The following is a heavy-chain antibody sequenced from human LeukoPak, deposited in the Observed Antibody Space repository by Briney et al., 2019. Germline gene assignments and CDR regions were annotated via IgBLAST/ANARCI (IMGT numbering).Heavy chain of an antibody. J-gene: IGHJ4*02. V-gene: IGHV3-33*01. CDR2: IWYDGSNE. CDR1: GFTFSKYG. Sequence: PGGSLRLSCAASGFTFSKYGMHWVRQAPGKGLEWVAVIWYDGSNEYYADSVKGRFTISRDNSKNTLHLQMNSLRAEDTAVYYCTRQTAAYPLYHFDYWGQGTLVTVSS. D-gene: IGHD3-16*01. CDR3: TRQTAAYPLYHFDY.